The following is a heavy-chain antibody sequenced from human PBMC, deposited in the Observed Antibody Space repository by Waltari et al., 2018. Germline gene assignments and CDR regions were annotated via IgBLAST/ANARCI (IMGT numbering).Heavy chain of an antibody. CDR1: GCSISSSSYY. CDR2: IYYSWST. CDR3: ARGNWNANAFDI. D-gene: IGHD1-1*01. Sequence: QLQLQESGPGLVKPSETLSLTCTVSGCSISSSSYYWGWTRQPPGKGLEWIGSIYYSWSTYYNPSLKSRVTISVDTSKNQFSLKLSSVTAADTAVYYCARGNWNANAFDIWGQGTMVTVSS. J-gene: IGHJ3*02. V-gene: IGHV4-39*07.